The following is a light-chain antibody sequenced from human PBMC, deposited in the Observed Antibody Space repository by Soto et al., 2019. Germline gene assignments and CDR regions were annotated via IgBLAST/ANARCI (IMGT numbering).Light chain of an antibody. CDR1: SSNIGAGYD. V-gene: IGLV1-40*01. CDR2: GNS. Sequence: QLVLTQPPSVSGAPGQRVTISCTGSSSNIGAGYDVHWYQHLPGTAPKLLIFGNSNRPSGVPDRFSGSKSGTSASLAITGLQAEDEAQYYCQSYDTSRSGYVVFGGGTKLTVL. CDR3: QSYDTSRSGYVV. J-gene: IGLJ2*01.